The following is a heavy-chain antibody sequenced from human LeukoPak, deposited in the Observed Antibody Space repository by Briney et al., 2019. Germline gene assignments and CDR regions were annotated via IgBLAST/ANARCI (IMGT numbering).Heavy chain of an antibody. CDR2: IYYSGST. Sequence: SQTLSLTCTVSGGSISSGSYYWGWIRQPPGKGLEWIGSIYYSGSTYYNPSLKSRVTISVDTSKNQFSLKLSSVTAADTAVYYCARGQYYYDSSGYDYWGQGTLVTVSS. CDR3: ARGQYYYDSSGYDY. V-gene: IGHV4-39*07. D-gene: IGHD3-22*01. J-gene: IGHJ4*02. CDR1: GGSISSGSYY.